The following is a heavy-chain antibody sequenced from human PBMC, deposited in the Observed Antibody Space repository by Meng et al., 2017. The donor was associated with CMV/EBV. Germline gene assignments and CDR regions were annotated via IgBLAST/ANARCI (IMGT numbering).Heavy chain of an antibody. J-gene: IGHJ4*02. CDR3: ARVGRTSCYDY. V-gene: IGHV4-30-4*08. Sequence: HVQPHEAGPGPVSPSQTLSLTCTVSGGSISSGDYYWSWIRQPPGKGLEWIGYIYYSGSTYYNPSLKSRVTISVDTSKNQFSLKLSSVTAADTAVYYCARVGRTSCYDYWGQGTLVTVSS. CDR2: IYYSGST. D-gene: IGHD2-2*01. CDR1: GGSISSGDYY.